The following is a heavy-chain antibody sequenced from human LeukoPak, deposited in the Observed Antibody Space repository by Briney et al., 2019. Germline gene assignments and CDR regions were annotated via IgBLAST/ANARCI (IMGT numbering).Heavy chain of an antibody. Sequence: SETLSLTYTVSGGSIGTYYWSWVRQSPGPGLEWIGCIYVTGTRYNPYLQSRVTISVDRSRNQFFLKMTSVTAADTAVYYCARHIGGGIEDMDVWGRGTKVTVSS. CDR2: IYVTGT. CDR1: GGSIGTYY. CDR3: ARHIGGGIEDMDV. D-gene: IGHD3-16*02. V-gene: IGHV4-59*08. J-gene: IGHJ6*03.